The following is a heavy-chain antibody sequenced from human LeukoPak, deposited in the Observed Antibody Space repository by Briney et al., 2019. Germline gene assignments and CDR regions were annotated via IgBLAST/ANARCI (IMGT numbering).Heavy chain of an antibody. V-gene: IGHV3-73*01. CDR1: GFTFSGSA. D-gene: IGHD3-22*01. Sequence: PGGSLRLSCAASGFTFSGSAMHWVRQASGKGLEWVGRIRSKANSYATAYAASVKGRFTISRDDSKNTAYLQMNSLKTEDTAVYYCTRQGGDSSGYYLPRSAFDIWGQGTMVNVSS. J-gene: IGHJ3*02. CDR2: IRSKANSYAT. CDR3: TRQGGDSSGYYLPRSAFDI.